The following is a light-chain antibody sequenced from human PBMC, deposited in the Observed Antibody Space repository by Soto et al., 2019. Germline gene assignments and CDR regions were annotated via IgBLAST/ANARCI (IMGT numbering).Light chain of an antibody. CDR1: QSIGLA. J-gene: IGKJ1*01. V-gene: IGKV3-11*01. CDR2: DAS. Sequence: EIVLTQSPATLSLSPGERATLSSRASQSIGLAIAWYQHKPGQAPRLLIFDASQRATGIPARFRGSGSGTDFTLSISSLEPEDFAVYYCQQRTDRPPWTFGQGNKVDIK. CDR3: QQRTDRPPWT.